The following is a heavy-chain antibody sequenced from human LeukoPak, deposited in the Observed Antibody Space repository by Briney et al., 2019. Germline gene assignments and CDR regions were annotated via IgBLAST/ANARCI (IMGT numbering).Heavy chain of an antibody. J-gene: IGHJ3*02. CDR1: GYIFTSYG. V-gene: IGHV1-69*05. Sequence: ASVKVSCKASGYIFTSYGISWVRQAPGQGLEWMGGIIPIFGTANYAQKFQGRVTITTDESTSTAYMELSSLRSEDTAVYYCARDSWFGELVGGAFDIWGQGTMVTVSS. D-gene: IGHD3-10*01. CDR2: IIPIFGTA. CDR3: ARDSWFGELVGGAFDI.